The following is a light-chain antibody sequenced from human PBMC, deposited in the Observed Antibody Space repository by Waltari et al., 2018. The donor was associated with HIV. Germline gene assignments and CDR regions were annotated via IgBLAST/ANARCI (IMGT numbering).Light chain of an antibody. J-gene: IGKJ3*01. Sequence: DIQMTQSPSSVSAAVGDSVTITCRASQDISKWLAWYQQRPGKAPKLLIYAAAILQDGVPSRFTAFGSGTDFTLTIASLQPEDSATYYCQQANSFPEGFTFGPGTKVEVK. V-gene: IGKV1-12*01. CDR1: QDISKW. CDR2: AAA. CDR3: QQANSFPEGFT.